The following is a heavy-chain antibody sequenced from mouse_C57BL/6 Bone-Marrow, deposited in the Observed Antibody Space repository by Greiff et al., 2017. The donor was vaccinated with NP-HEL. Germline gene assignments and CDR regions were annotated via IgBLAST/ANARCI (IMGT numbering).Heavy chain of an antibody. CDR1: GYTFTSYW. D-gene: IGHD1-1*01. V-gene: IGHV1-72*01. J-gene: IGHJ2*01. Sequence: VKLQQPGAELVKPGASVKLSCKASGYTFTSYWMHWVKQRPGRGLEWIGRIDPNSGGTKYNEKFKSKATLTVDKPSSTAYMQLSSLTSEDSAVYYCARSEADYYGSSYEGDYWGQGTTLTVSS. CDR2: IDPNSGGT. CDR3: ARSEADYYGSSYEGDY.